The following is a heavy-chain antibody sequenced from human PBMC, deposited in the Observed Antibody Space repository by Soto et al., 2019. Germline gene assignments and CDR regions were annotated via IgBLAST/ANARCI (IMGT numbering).Heavy chain of an antibody. V-gene: IGHV3-7*01. CDR3: ARIPDRSGWYYYFGMDV. CDR2: IKQDGSEK. Sequence: GGSLRLSCAASGFTFSSYWMSWVRQAPGKGLEWVANIKQDGSEKYYVDSVKGRFTISRDNAKNSLYLQMNSLRAEDTAVYYCARIPDRSGWYYYFGMDVWGQGTTVTVSS. CDR1: GFTFSSYW. D-gene: IGHD6-19*01. J-gene: IGHJ6*02.